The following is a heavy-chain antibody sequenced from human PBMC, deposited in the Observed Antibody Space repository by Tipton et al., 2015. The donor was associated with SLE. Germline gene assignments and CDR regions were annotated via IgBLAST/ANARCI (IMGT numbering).Heavy chain of an antibody. Sequence: TLSLTCTVSGASISSGGSYWTWIRQHPGKGLEWIAYIYYSGTTFYNPSLKSRATISFDMSKNQFSLSLSSVTAADTAFYYCARGNADYGDYVDLWGQGTLVTVPS. CDR2: IYYSGTT. CDR1: GASISSGGSY. CDR3: ARGNADYGDYVDL. V-gene: IGHV4-31*03. J-gene: IGHJ5*02. D-gene: IGHD4-17*01.